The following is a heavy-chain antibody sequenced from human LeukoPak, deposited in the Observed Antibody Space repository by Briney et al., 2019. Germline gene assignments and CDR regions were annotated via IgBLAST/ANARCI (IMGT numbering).Heavy chain of an antibody. CDR3: YSMIVVEIRVINDY. Sequence: GGSLRLSCAVSGFTVSSNHMSWVRQAPGKGLEWVSVIYSGGSTYYADSVKGRFTISRDNSKNTLYLQMNSLRAEDTAVYYCYSMIVVEIRVINDYWGQGTLVTVSS. D-gene: IGHD3-22*01. CDR2: IYSGGST. V-gene: IGHV3-66*01. J-gene: IGHJ4*02. CDR1: GFTVSSNH.